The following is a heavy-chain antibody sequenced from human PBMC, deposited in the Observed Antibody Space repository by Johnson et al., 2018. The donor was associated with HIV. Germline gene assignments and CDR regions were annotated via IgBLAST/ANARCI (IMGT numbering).Heavy chain of an antibody. D-gene: IGHD3-22*01. CDR2: INWNGGSS. J-gene: IGHJ3*02. Sequence: EVQLLESGGGVVRPGGSLRLSCAASGFSFDDYGMSWVRQVPGKGLEWVSGINWNGGSSGYADSVKARFTISRDNAKISLYLQMNSLRAEDTALYYCARGGGYYDSNGYLFDAFDIWGQGTMVTVSS. CDR3: ARGGGYYDSNGYLFDAFDI. V-gene: IGHV3-20*04. CDR1: GFSFDDYG.